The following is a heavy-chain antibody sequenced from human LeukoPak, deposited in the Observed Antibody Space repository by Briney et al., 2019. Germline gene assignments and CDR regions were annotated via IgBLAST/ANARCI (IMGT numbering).Heavy chain of an antibody. CDR2: INSGDLDS. CDR1: GFTFSSYS. J-gene: IGHJ6*02. Sequence: GGSLRLSCAVSGFTFSSYSMNWVRQAPGKGLEWVSSINSGDLDSRSAASVKGRFAISRDISKNTLYLQMNSLRAEDTAVYYCAKGDRGGTFFANGMDVWGQGTTVTVSS. D-gene: IGHD2-15*01. V-gene: IGHV3-23*01. CDR3: AKGDRGGTFFANGMDV.